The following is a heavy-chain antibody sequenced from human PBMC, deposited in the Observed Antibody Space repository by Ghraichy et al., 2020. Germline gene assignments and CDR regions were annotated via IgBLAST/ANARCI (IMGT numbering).Heavy chain of an antibody. V-gene: IGHV3-9*01. CDR1: GFTFDDYA. D-gene: IGHD6-6*01. CDR2: ISWNSGSI. Sequence: GGSLRLSCAASGFTFDDYAMHWVRQAPGKGLEWVSGISWNSGSIGYADSVKGRFTISRDNAKNSLYLQMNSLRAEDTALYYCAIGARQLPSYYYGMDVWGQGTTVTVSS. J-gene: IGHJ6*02. CDR3: AIGARQLPSYYYGMDV.